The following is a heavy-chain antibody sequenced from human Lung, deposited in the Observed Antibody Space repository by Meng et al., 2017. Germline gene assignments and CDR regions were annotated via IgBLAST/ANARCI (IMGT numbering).Heavy chain of an antibody. CDR1: GGSFSDYY. D-gene: IGHD4-11*01. CDR2: INHSGST. CDR3: ARGPTTMAHDFDY. Sequence: GQLQQWAAGLLNPSETLSLPCVVSGGSFSDYYWSWIRQPPGKGLEWIGEINHSGSTNYNPSLESRATISVDTSQNNLSLKLSSVTAADSAVYYCARGPTTMAHDFDYWGQGTLVTVSS. J-gene: IGHJ4*02. V-gene: IGHV4-34*01.